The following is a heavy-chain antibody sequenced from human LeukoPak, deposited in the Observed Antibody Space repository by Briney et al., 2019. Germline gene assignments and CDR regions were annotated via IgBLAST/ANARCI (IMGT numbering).Heavy chain of an antibody. D-gene: IGHD2-2*01. J-gene: IGHJ6*02. CDR2: IVPILGMT. V-gene: IGHV1-69*04. CDR1: GGSFRSYA. Sequence: SVKVSCKASGGSFRSYAISWVRQAPGQGLEWMGRIVPILGMTNYAQSFQGRVTITADTSTSTAYMELSSLRSEDTAVYYCAEGCSTSDCCRTPGGVDVWGQGTTVTVSS. CDR3: AEGCSTSDCCRTPGGVDV.